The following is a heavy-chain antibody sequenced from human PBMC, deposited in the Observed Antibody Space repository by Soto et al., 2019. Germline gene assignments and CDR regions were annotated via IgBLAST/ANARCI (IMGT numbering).Heavy chain of an antibody. Sequence: SVKACCRASGGTLSIYALSWVRQAPGQGREWMGGINTIFGTAHYAQKFQGRVTITADKSTSRAYMELSSLRTEETAVYYCESGYGIPMDVWGQGTTVTVSS. CDR1: GGTLSIYA. D-gene: IGHD2-15*01. CDR3: ESGYGIPMDV. CDR2: INTIFGTA. V-gene: IGHV1-69*06. J-gene: IGHJ6*02.